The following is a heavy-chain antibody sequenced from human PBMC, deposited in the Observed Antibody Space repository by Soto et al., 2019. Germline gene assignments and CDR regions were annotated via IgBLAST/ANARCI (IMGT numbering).Heavy chain of an antibody. V-gene: IGHV3-33*01. CDR2: IWYDGSNK. J-gene: IGHJ6*02. D-gene: IGHD3-3*01. CDR3: ARSAATPLDDYYYYGMDV. Sequence: QVQLVESGGGVVQPGRFLRLSCAASGFTFSSYGMHWVRQAPGKGLEWVAVIWYDGSNKYYADSVKGRFTISRDNSKNTLYLQMNSLRAEDTAVYYCARSAATPLDDYYYYGMDVWGQGTTVTVSS. CDR1: GFTFSSYG.